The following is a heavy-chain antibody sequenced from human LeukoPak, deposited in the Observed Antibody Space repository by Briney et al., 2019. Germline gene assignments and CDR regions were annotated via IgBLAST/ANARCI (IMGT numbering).Heavy chain of an antibody. V-gene: IGHV3-48*04. CDR1: GFTFSNYG. CDR3: ARVSGGSEDY. D-gene: IGHD3-16*01. Sequence: GGSLRLSCAVSGFTFSNYGMNWVRQAPGKGLEWVSYISSTSSSIYYADSVKGRFTISRDNTKNSLYLQTNSLRAEDTAVYYCARVSGGSEDYWGQGTLVTVSS. CDR2: ISSTSSSI. J-gene: IGHJ4*02.